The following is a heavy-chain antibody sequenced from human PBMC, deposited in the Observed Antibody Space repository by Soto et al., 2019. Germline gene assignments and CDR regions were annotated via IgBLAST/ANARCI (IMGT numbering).Heavy chain of an antibody. D-gene: IGHD3-16*01. Sequence: PSETLSLTCTVSGGSISGFYWSWIRQSPGKGLEWIGYIYDGDSTNYNPSLESRVIISVDTSKNHFSLRLSSVTAADTAVYYCARSWGYYFDYWGQGTLVTVSS. J-gene: IGHJ4*02. CDR1: GGSISGFY. CDR2: IYDGDST. V-gene: IGHV4-59*01. CDR3: ARSWGYYFDY.